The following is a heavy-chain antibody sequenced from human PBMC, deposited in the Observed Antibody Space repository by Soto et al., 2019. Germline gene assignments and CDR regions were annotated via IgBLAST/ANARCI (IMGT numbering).Heavy chain of an antibody. V-gene: IGHV1-69*13. D-gene: IGHD5-18*01. Sequence: SVKVSCKASGDTLSHYAISWVRKVPGQVLEWMGGTIPLIGTTDDAQKFQGRVTITADESTTTSYRELNRLRSEDTAVYYCAAGDSSDTGDHWGRG. J-gene: IGHJ2*01. CDR2: TIPLIGTT. CDR3: AAGDSSDTGDH. CDR1: GDTLSHYA.